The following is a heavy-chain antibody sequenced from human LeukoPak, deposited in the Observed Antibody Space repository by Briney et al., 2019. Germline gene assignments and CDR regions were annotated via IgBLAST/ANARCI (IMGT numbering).Heavy chain of an antibody. Sequence: GGSLRLSCAASGFTFSTFAMLWVRQAPGKGLEWVALMSYDGSNVHYSDSVRGRFTISRDNSKNTLYLQMNSLRDEDTAVYYCARDLPPNDYWGQGTLVTVSS. CDR1: GFTFSTFA. J-gene: IGHJ4*02. V-gene: IGHV3-30*01. CDR3: ARDLPPNDY. CDR2: MSYDGSNV.